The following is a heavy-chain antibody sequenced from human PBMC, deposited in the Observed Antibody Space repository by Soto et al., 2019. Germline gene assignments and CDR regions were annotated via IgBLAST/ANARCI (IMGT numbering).Heavy chain of an antibody. CDR1: GFNFKKFA. D-gene: IGHD6-19*01. CDR3: AKADGQQWLIPHLDN. J-gene: IGHJ4*02. Sequence: GGSLRLSCVASGFNFKKFAMAWVRQAAGEGLEWVSGISCCGGSASYADSVKGRFSIARDDSKNTVSLQLNSLRVEDTAQYYCAKADGQQWLIPHLDNWGQGTLVTVSS. CDR2: ISCCGGSA. V-gene: IGHV3-23*01.